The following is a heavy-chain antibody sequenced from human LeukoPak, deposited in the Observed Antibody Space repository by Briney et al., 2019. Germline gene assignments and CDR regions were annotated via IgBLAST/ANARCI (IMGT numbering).Heavy chain of an antibody. CDR3: ARADYGGNPGAFDV. Sequence: GGSLRLSCAASGFTFSSYEMNWVRQAPGKGLEWVSYISSSGSTIYYADSVKGRFTISRDNAKNSLYLQMNSLRAEDTALYYCARADYGGNPGAFDVWGQGTMVTVSS. J-gene: IGHJ3*01. CDR1: GFTFSSYE. CDR2: ISSSGSTI. V-gene: IGHV3-48*03. D-gene: IGHD4-23*01.